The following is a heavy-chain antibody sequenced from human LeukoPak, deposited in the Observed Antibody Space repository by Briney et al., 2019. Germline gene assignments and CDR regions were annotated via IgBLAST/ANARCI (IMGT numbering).Heavy chain of an antibody. CDR2: ISSSSSYT. CDR3: ARGIRENYYDSSGYYTSDWFDP. D-gene: IGHD3-22*01. CDR1: GFTFSDYY. V-gene: IGHV3-11*05. Sequence: PGGSLRLSCAASGFTFSDYYMSWIRQAPGKGLEWASYISSSSSYTDYADSVKGRFTISRDNAKNSLYLQMNSLRAEDTAVYYCARGIRENYYDSSGYYTSDWFDPWGQGTLVTVSS. J-gene: IGHJ5*02.